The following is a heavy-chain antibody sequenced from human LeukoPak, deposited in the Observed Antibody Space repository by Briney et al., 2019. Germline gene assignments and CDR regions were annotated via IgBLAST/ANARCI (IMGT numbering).Heavy chain of an antibody. V-gene: IGHV3-7*01. J-gene: IGHJ4*02. CDR1: GFTVSSNF. D-gene: IGHD1-26*01. CDR2: IKEDGSEK. CDR3: ARVSRDLVASWEY. Sequence: GGSLRLSCAAFGFTVSSNFMSWVRQAMGKGLECVAKIKEDGSEKHYVDSVKGRFTISRDNTKNSLYLQMNSLRAEDTAVYYCARVSRDLVASWEYWGQGSQVTVSS.